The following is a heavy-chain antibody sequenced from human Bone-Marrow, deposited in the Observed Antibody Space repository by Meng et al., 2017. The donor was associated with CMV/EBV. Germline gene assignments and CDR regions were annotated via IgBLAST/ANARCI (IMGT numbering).Heavy chain of an antibody. CDR1: QYTFIDHH. D-gene: IGHD3-10*01. J-gene: IGHJ6*02. V-gene: IGHV1-69*05. Sequence: SVKVSCKASQYTFIDHHMHWVRQAPGQGLEWMGGIIPMFGTANYSQNFQGRVTMTTDESTTTAYMELTSLRSEDTAVYYCARDGFDYYTMDVWGQGTTVTVSS. CDR3: ARDGFDYYTMDV. CDR2: IIPMFGTA.